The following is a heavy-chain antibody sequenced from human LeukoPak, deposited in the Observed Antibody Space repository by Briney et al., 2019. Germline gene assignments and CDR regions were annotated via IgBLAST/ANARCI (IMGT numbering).Heavy chain of an antibody. CDR1: GFTFDDYA. Sequence: PGGSLRLSCAVSGFTFDDYAMHWVRQAPGKGLEWVSLISWDGGSTYYADSVKGRFTISRDNSKNSLYLQMNSLRAEDTALYYCAKDSGYDLYYFDHWGQGTLVTVSS. D-gene: IGHD5-12*01. CDR2: ISWDGGST. V-gene: IGHV3-43D*04. CDR3: AKDSGYDLYYFDH. J-gene: IGHJ4*02.